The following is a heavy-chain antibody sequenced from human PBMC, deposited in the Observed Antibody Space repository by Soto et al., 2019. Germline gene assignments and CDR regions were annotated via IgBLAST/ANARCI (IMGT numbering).Heavy chain of an antibody. D-gene: IGHD3-3*01. CDR1: GFTFSSYA. V-gene: IGHV3-23*01. Sequence: GGSLRLSCAASGFTFSSYAMSWVRQAPGKGLEWVSAISGSVGSTYYADSVKGRFTISRDNSKNTLYLQMNSLRAEDTAVYYCAIPDYDFWSGYSHYWGQGTLVTVSS. CDR2: ISGSVGST. CDR3: AIPDYDFWSGYSHY. J-gene: IGHJ4*02.